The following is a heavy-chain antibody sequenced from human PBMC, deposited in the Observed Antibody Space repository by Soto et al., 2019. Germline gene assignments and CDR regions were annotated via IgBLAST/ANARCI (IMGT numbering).Heavy chain of an antibody. V-gene: IGHV3-23*01. CDR2: ISAGGGTT. CDR1: GFTFSSYA. CDR3: SRGTAMPDY. Sequence: GGSLRLSCAASGFTFSSYAMSWVRQAPGKGLEWVSSISAGGGTTYYADTVKGRFTISRDNSQTTLYLQMNSLTAEDTALYYCSRGTAMPDYWGQGTLVTVS. D-gene: IGHD5-18*01. J-gene: IGHJ4*02.